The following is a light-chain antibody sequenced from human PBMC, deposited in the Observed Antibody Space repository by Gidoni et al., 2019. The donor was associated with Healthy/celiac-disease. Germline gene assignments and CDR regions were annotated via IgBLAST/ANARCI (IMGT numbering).Light chain of an antibody. Sequence: DIQMTQSPSSLSASVVDRVTITCQASQDISNYLNWYQQKPVPSRFSGSGSGTDFTFTISSLQPEDIATYYCQQYDNLPPTFGQGTKLEIK. J-gene: IGKJ2*01. CDR1: QDISNY. CDR3: QQYDNLPPT. V-gene: IGKV1-33*01.